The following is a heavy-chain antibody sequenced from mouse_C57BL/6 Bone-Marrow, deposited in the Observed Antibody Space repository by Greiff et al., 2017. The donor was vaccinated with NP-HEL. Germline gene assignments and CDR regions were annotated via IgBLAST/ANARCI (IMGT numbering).Heavy chain of an antibody. J-gene: IGHJ1*03. V-gene: IGHV1-54*01. CDR3: ARTTVNWYFDV. CDR2: INPGSGGT. Sequence: VQVVESGAELVRPGTSVKVSCKASGYAFTNYLIEWVKQRPGQGLEWIGVINPGSGGTNYNEKFKGKATLTADKSSSTAYMQLSSLTSEDSAVYFCARTTVNWYFDVWGTGTTVTVSS. D-gene: IGHD1-1*01. CDR1: GYAFTNYL.